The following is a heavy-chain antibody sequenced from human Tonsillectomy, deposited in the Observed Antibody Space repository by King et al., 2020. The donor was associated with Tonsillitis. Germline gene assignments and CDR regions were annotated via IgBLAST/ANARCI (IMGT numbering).Heavy chain of an antibody. J-gene: IGHJ4*02. V-gene: IGHV1-69*01. CDR1: GGTFSSYA. Sequence: QLVQSGAEVKKPGSSVKVSCKASGGTFSSYAISWVRQAPGQGLEWMGGLIPLLGTANYAQKFQGRITIIADESTRTAYMELSSLRSEDTAVYYCARDYYDSSGYWFDYWGQGILVTVSS. D-gene: IGHD3-22*01. CDR2: LIPLLGTA. CDR3: ARDYYDSSGYWFDY.